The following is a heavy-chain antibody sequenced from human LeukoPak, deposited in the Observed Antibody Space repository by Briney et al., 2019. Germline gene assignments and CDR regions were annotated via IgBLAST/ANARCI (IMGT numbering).Heavy chain of an antibody. V-gene: IGHV3-30*04. Sequence: GGSLRLSCLTSGFIFNDYALHWVRQAPGKGLEWLAVISYDGHNKYYADSVTGRFTISRDTSKNTIYLQMNRLRPEDTAVYYCARLVTAQYYRSENFDYWGQGTLVTVSS. J-gene: IGHJ4*02. CDR3: ARLVTAQYYRSENFDY. CDR1: GFIFNDYA. CDR2: ISYDGHNK. D-gene: IGHD2-21*02.